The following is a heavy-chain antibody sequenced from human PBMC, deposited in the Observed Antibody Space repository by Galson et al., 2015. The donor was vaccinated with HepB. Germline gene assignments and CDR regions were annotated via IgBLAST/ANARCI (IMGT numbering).Heavy chain of an antibody. CDR1: GFTFSDHY. CDR2: SRKKANSYST. Sequence: LRLSCAASGFTFSDHYMDWVRQAPGKGLEWVGRSRKKANSYSTEYAASVKGRFTVSRDESKNSLDLQMNSLKIEDTAVYYCARIGGSGSYSSIDSWGQGTLVTVSS. V-gene: IGHV3-72*01. CDR3: ARIGGSGSYSSIDS. J-gene: IGHJ4*02. D-gene: IGHD3-10*01.